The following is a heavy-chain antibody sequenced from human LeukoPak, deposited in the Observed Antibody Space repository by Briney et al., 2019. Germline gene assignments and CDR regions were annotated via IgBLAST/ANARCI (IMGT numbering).Heavy chain of an antibody. CDR1: GGSISGYY. CDR2: IYSSGST. CDR3: ARHTTRTRAFDI. Sequence: SETLSLTCTVSGGSISGYYWSWIRQPPGKGLEWIGDIYSSGSTNYNPSLKSRGTISIDTSKNQFSLKLSSVTAADTAVFYCARHTTRTRAFDIWGQGTMVTVSS. V-gene: IGHV4-59*08. J-gene: IGHJ3*02. D-gene: IGHD1-1*01.